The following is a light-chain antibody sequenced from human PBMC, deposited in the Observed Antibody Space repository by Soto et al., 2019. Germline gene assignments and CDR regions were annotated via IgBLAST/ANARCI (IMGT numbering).Light chain of an antibody. J-gene: IGLJ3*02. Sequence: QSVLTQPPSASGTLGQRVTISCSGSSSNIGINAVNWYQQLPGTAPKLLIYGNNQRPSGVADRFSGSKSGTSASLAISGLQSDDETDYYCATWDDTLNGVVFGGGTKVTVL. CDR3: ATWDDTLNGVV. CDR2: GNN. V-gene: IGLV1-44*01. CDR1: SSNIGINA.